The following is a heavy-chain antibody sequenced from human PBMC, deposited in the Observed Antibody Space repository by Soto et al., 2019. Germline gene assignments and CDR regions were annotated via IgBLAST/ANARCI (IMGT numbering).Heavy chain of an antibody. CDR3: VRGGGGGLFDP. Sequence: GGSLRLSCAGSGFTFGDSYMSWIRQAPGKGLEWLSYISPGSRYPAYADSVKGRFTISRDNAKRSLYLQMMSLTAEDTAIYYCVRGGGGGLFDPWGQGTMGTVSS. CDR1: GFTFGDSY. J-gene: IGHJ5*02. D-gene: IGHD2-15*01. V-gene: IGHV3-11*06. CDR2: ISPGSRYP.